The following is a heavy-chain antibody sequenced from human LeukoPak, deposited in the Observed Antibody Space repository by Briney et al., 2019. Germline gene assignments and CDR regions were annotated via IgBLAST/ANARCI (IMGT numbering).Heavy chain of an antibody. Sequence: GGSLRLSCAASGFTFSSSVMGWVRQTPGKGLEWVSAISNSGGSINYADSVKGRFTISRDNSKNTLYLQMNSLRAEDTAVYYCAKGLYSSSWYVGYYYYYGMDVWGQGTTVTVSS. CDR3: AKGLYSSSWYVGYYYYYGMDV. J-gene: IGHJ6*02. CDR1: GFTFSSSV. V-gene: IGHV3-23*01. CDR2: ISNSGGSI. D-gene: IGHD6-13*01.